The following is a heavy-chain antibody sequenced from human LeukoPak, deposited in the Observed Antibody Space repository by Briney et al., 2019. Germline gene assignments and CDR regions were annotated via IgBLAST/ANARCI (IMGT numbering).Heavy chain of an antibody. D-gene: IGHD6-13*01. Sequence: PGGSLRLSCAASGFTFSSYAMSWIRLAPGKGLEWVSAISGSGGSTYYADSVKGRFTISRDNSKNTLYLQMNSLRAEDTAVYYCAKGTGIAAAGPDLAWDYWGQGTLVTVSS. CDR3: AKGTGIAAAGPDLAWDY. CDR1: GFTFSSYA. J-gene: IGHJ4*02. CDR2: ISGSGGST. V-gene: IGHV3-23*01.